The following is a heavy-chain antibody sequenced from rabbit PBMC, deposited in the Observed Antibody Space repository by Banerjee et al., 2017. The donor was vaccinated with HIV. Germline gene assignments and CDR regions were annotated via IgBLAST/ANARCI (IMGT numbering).Heavy chain of an antibody. CDR1: GLDFSSSYY. V-gene: IGHV1S40*01. Sequence: QSLEESGGDLVKPGASLTLTCTASGLDFSSSYYMCWVRQAPGKGLEWIACIDTGSGANTVYASWAKGRFTSSKTSSTTVTLQMTSLTAADTATYFCARDLAAVTGWNFNLWGPGTLVTVS. CDR2: IDTGSGANT. CDR3: ARDLAAVTGWNFNL. D-gene: IGHD7-1*01. J-gene: IGHJ4*01.